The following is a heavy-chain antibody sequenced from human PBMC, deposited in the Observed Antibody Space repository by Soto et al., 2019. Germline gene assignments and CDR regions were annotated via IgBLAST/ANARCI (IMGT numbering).Heavy chain of an antibody. Sequence: QVQLVQSGAEVKKPGASVKVSCKASGYTFTSYGISWVRQAPGQGLERMGWISSYNGNTNYAQKLQGRVTMTTDTSTSTAYMELRSLRSDDTAVYYCARTYYDSSGYYYDGAMLYWGQATLVTVSS. V-gene: IGHV1-18*01. CDR2: ISSYNGNT. CDR3: ARTYYDSSGYYYDGAMLY. CDR1: GYTFTSYG. D-gene: IGHD3-22*01. J-gene: IGHJ4*02.